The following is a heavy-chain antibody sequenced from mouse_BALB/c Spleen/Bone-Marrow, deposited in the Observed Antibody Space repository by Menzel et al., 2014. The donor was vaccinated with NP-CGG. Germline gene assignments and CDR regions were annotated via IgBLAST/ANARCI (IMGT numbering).Heavy chain of an antibody. V-gene: IGHV1-69*02. CDR1: GYTFXSYW. CDR3: ARDYGYYFDY. J-gene: IGHJ2*01. D-gene: IGHD1-2*01. CDR2: IDPSDSET. Sequence: VQLQQSGAELVKPGAPVKLSCKPSGYTFXSYWMSWVKQRPGRGLEWIGRIDPSDSETHYNQKFKDKATLTVDKSSSTAYIQLSSLTSEDSAVYYCARDYGYYFDYWGQGTTLTVSS.